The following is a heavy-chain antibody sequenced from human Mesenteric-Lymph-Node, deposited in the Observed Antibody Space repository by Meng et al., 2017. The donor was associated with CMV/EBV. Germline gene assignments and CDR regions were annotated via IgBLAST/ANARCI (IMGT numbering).Heavy chain of an antibody. D-gene: IGHD6-19*01. J-gene: IGHJ4*02. CDR2: ISSSGSTI. V-gene: IGHV3-48*04. CDR3: ARDREVQQWLVRGSD. CDR1: GFTFSSYS. Sequence: GESLKISCAASGFTFSSYSMNWVRQAPGKGLEWVSYISSSGSTIYYADSVKGRFTVSRDNAKNSLYLQMNSLRAEDTAVYYCARDREVQQWLVRGSDWGQGTLVTVSS.